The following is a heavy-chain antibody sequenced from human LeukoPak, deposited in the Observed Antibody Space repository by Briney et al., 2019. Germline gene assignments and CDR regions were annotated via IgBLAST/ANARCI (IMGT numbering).Heavy chain of an antibody. Sequence: GGSLRLPCAASGFIFSSYSMNWVRQAPGKGLEWVSSISSDSYYIFYADSVKGRFTISRDNAKNSLYLQMNSLRAEDTAVYYCARSGPTRDYGMGVWGQGTTVTVS. V-gene: IGHV3-21*01. CDR3: ARSGPTRDYGMGV. D-gene: IGHD1-26*01. J-gene: IGHJ6*02. CDR1: GFIFSSYS. CDR2: ISSDSYYI.